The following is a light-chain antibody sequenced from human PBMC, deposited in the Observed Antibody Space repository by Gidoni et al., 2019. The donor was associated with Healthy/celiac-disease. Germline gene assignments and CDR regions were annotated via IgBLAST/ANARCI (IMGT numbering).Light chain of an antibody. Sequence: DIQLPQSPSSLSASVGDRVTITCRASQSTSSYLNWYQQKPGKAPKLLIYAASSLQSGVPSRFSGSGSGTDFTLTISSLQPEDFATYYCQQSYSTPFTFGPXTKVDIK. CDR3: QQSYSTPFT. CDR2: AAS. J-gene: IGKJ3*01. CDR1: QSTSSY. V-gene: IGKV1-39*01.